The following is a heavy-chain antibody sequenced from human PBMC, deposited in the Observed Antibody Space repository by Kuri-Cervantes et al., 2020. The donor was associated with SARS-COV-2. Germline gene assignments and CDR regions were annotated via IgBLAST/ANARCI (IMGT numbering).Heavy chain of an antibody. Sequence: GSLRLSCTVSGGSISSSSYYWGWIRQPPGKGLEWIGSIYYSGSTYYNPSLKSRVTISVDTSKNQFSLKLSSVTAADTAVYYCARGGLGFRDHAFDIWGQGTMVTVSS. CDR1: GGSISSSSYY. CDR3: ARGGLGFRDHAFDI. D-gene: IGHD3-10*01. J-gene: IGHJ3*02. CDR2: IYYSGST. V-gene: IGHV4-39*07.